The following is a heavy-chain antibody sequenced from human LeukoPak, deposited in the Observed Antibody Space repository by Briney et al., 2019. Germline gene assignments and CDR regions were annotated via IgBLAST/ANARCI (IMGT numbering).Heavy chain of an antibody. J-gene: IGHJ6*03. CDR1: GFTFDDYG. V-gene: IGHV3-20*04. Sequence: GGSLRLSRAASGFTFDDYGMSWVRHAPGKGLEWVSGINWNGGSTGYADSVKGRFTISRDNAKNSLYLQMNSLRAEDTALYYCARVTIRYYYYYMDVWGKGTTVTVSS. CDR3: ARVTIRYYYYYMDV. CDR2: INWNGGST. D-gene: IGHD1-1*01.